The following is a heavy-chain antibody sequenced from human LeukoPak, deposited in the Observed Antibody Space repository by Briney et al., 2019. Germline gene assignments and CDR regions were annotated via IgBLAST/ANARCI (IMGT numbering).Heavy chain of an antibody. Sequence: PSETLSLTCAVYGGSFSGYYWSWIRQPPGKGLEWIGEINHSGSTNYNPSLKSRVTISVDTSKNQFSLKLSSVTAADTAVYYCARTDYGDYAVSFDYWGQGTLVTVSS. CDR2: INHSGST. V-gene: IGHV4-34*01. D-gene: IGHD4-17*01. CDR1: GGSFSGYY. CDR3: ARTDYGDYAVSFDY. J-gene: IGHJ4*02.